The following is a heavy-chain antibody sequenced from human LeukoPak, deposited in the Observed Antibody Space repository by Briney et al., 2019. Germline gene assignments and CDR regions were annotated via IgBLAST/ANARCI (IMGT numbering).Heavy chain of an antibody. V-gene: IGHV3-15*01. CDR1: GFTFSNAW. J-gene: IGHJ6*03. Sequence: GGSLRLSCAASGFTFSNAWMSWVRQAPGKGLEWVGRIKSKTDGGTTDYAAPVKGRFTISRDDSKNTLYLQMNSLKTEDTAVYYCTTSIMIRVGNFYMDVWGKGTTVTVSS. CDR3: TTSIMIRVGNFYMDV. CDR2: IKSKTDGGTT. D-gene: IGHD3-16*01.